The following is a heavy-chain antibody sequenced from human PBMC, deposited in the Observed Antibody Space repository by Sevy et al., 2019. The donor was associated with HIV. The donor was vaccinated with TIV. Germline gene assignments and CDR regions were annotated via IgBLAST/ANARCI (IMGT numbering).Heavy chain of an antibody. V-gene: IGHV3-33*01. D-gene: IGHD5-12*01. CDR1: GFTFSSYG. J-gene: IGHJ5*02. Sequence: GGSLRLSCAASGFTFSSYGMHWVRQAPGKGLEWVAVIWYDGSNKYYADSVKGRFTNSRDNSKNTLYLQMNSLRAEDTAVYYCARDLYSGYENWFDPWGQGTLVTVSS. CDR2: IWYDGSNK. CDR3: ARDLYSGYENWFDP.